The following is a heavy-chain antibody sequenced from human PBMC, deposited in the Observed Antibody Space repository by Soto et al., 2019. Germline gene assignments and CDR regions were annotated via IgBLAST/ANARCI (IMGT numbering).Heavy chain of an antibody. V-gene: IGHV4-34*01. J-gene: IGHJ5*02. D-gene: IGHD3-10*01. CDR2: INPSGST. CDR3: ARVGVYWITMGRGLYNWLDP. CDR1: GGSFSNYY. Sequence: SETLSLTCAVYGGSFSNYYWSWIRQPPGKGLEWIGEINPSGSTNYNPSLQSRVTMSVNMSQNQFSLELSSVTAADTAVYYCARVGVYWITMGRGLYNWLDPWGQGTQVTVSS.